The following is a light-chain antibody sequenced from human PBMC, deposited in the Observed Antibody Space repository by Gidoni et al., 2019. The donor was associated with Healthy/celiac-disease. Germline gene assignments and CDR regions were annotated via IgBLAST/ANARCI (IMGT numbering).Light chain of an antibody. CDR3: CSYAGSYV. J-gene: IGLJ1*01. CDR1: SSDLGAYDY. CDR2: DGN. Sequence: QSALTQPRSVSGSPGQSVTMSCTGTSSDLGAYDYVSWFQHHPGKAPKLILYDGNTRPAGVPDRFSGSKSGNTASLTISGLQAEDEADYYCCSYAGSYVFGTGTKVTVL. V-gene: IGLV2-11*01.